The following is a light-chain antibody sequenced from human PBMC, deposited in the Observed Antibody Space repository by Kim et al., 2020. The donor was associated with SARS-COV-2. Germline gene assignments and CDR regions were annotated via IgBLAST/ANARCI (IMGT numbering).Light chain of an antibody. J-gene: IGLJ3*02. Sequence: ATRKTATITSGRNNIGSKSVHWYQQKPGQAPVLVIYYDSDRPSGIPERFSGSSSGNTATLTISRVEAGDEADYYCQVWDSSSDHPVFGGGTQLTVL. V-gene: IGLV3-21*04. CDR2: YDS. CDR1: NIGSKS. CDR3: QVWDSSSDHPV.